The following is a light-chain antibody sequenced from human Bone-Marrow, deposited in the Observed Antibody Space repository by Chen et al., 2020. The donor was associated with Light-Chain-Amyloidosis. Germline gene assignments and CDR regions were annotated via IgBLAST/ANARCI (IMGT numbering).Light chain of an antibody. CDR2: EVI. V-gene: IGLV2-14*01. CDR3: RSYTSTTTDVI. J-gene: IGLJ2*01. Sequence: QSALTQPASVSVSPGQSITISCTGTSRDIGTFNYVSWYQQHPGKAPQLIIFEVINRPSGVSDRVSGCKAGNTASMTISGLQPGDEDDFYCRSYTSTTTDVIFGGGTKLTVL. CDR1: SRDIGTFNY.